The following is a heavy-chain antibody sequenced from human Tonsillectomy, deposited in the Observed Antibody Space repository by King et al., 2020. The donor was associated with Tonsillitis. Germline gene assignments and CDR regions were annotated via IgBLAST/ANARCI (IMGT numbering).Heavy chain of an antibody. Sequence: VQLVESGGGLVQPGGSLRLSCAASGFTFSVYVMSWVRQAPGTGLEWVSAISAGGNTYYPDSVKGRFTISRDNSKNTLYLQMNSLTAEDTAVYYCAKGDYTFGGVEFWGQGTLVTVSS. J-gene: IGHJ4*02. CDR1: GFTFSVYV. V-gene: IGHV3-23*04. CDR3: AKGDYTFGGVEF. CDR2: ISAGGNT. D-gene: IGHD3-16*01.